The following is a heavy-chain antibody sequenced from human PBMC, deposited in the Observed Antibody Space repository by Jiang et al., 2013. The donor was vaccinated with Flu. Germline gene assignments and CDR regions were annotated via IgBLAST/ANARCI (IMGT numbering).Heavy chain of an antibody. CDR3: ARDRRGYDFWSGYDRYYYYGMDV. J-gene: IGHJ6*02. D-gene: IGHD3-3*01. Sequence: GSGLVKPSETLSLTCTVSGGSISSYYWSWIRQPPGKGLEWIGYIYYSGSTNYNPSLKSRVTISVDTSKNQFSLKLSSVTAADTAVYYCARDRRGYDFWSGYDRYYYYGMDVWGQGTTVTVSS. CDR1: GGSISSYY. CDR2: IYYSGST. V-gene: IGHV4-59*01.